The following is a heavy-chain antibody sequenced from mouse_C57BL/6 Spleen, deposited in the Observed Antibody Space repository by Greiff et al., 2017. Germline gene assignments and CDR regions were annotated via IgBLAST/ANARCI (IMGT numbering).Heavy chain of an antibody. CDR2: ISDGGSYT. V-gene: IGHV5-4*03. J-gene: IGHJ1*03. Sequence: EVNVVESGGGLVKPGGSLKLSCAASGFTFSSYAMSWVRQTPEKRLEWVATISDGGSYTYYPDNVKGRFTISRDNAKNNLYLQMSHLKSEDTAMYYCARSPYGNYVVDVWGTGTTVTVSS. D-gene: IGHD2-1*01. CDR1: GFTFSSYA. CDR3: ARSPYGNYVVDV.